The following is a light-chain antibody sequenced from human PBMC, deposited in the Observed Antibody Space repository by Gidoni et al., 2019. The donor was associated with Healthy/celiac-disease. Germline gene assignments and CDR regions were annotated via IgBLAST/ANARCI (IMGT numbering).Light chain of an antibody. V-gene: IGLV1-40*01. J-gene: IGLJ1*01. CDR1: SSNIGAGYD. CDR3: QSYDSSLSGGV. Sequence: QSVLTLPPSVSGAPGQRVTISCTGSSSNIGAGYDVDWYQHLRGTAPKLLIFGSTNRPSGVPDRFSGSKSGTSASLAITGLQAEDEADYYCQSYDSSLSGGVFGTGTKVTVL. CDR2: GST.